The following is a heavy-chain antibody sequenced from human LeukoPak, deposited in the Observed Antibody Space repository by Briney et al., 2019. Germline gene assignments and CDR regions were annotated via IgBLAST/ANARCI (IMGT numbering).Heavy chain of an antibody. CDR3: AKAGGNGYYYDSSGYPNDY. J-gene: IGHJ4*02. CDR2: ISGSGGST. Sequence: GGSLRLSCAASGFTFSSYAMSWVRQAPGKGLERVSAISGSGGSTYYADSVKGRFTISRDNSKNTLYLQMNSLRAEDTAVYYCAKAGGNGYYYDSSGYPNDYWGQGTLVTVSS. D-gene: IGHD3-22*01. CDR1: GFTFSSYA. V-gene: IGHV3-23*01.